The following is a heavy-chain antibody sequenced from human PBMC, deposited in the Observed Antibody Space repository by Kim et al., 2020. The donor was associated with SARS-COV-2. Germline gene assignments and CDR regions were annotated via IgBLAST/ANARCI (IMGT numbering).Heavy chain of an antibody. D-gene: IGHD2-8*01. CDR2: IIPILGIA. V-gene: IGHV1-69*04. J-gene: IGHJ4*02. CDR3: ARDRFLYCTNGVCYSEYSDY. CDR1: GGTFSSYA. Sequence: SVKVSCKASGGTFSSYAISWVRQAPGQGLEWMGRIIPILGIANYAQKFQGRVTITADKSTSTAYMELSSLRSEDTAVYYCARDRFLYCTNGVCYSEYSDYWGQGTLGTVSS.